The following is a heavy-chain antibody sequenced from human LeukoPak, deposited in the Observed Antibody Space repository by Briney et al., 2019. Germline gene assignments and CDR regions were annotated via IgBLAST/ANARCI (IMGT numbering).Heavy chain of an antibody. Sequence: GASVKVSCKASGYTFTDYYIHWVRQAPGQGLKWMGWINPKNGDTNYAQKFRGRVAMTRDTSISTAYMELSRVRSDDTAVFYCAKRSSSSWTEYFQHWGQGTLVTVSS. CDR1: GYTFTDYY. D-gene: IGHD6-13*01. CDR2: INPKNGDT. CDR3: AKRSSSSWTEYFQH. J-gene: IGHJ1*01. V-gene: IGHV1-2*02.